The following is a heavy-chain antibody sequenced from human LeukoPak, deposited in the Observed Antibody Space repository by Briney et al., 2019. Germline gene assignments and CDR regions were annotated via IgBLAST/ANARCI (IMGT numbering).Heavy chain of an antibody. CDR1: GFSFSSSG. CDR3: ATETIGRHYDY. V-gene: IGHV3-21*01. D-gene: IGHD1-14*01. CDR2: IGSTGTDR. J-gene: IGHJ4*02. Sequence: GGSLRLSCVASGFSFSSSGVNWVRQAPGKGLEWVSSIGSTGTDRYYADSVEGRFTLSRDNAKNSLYLQMNSLRAEDTGVYYCATETIGRHYDYWGQGTLLTVSS.